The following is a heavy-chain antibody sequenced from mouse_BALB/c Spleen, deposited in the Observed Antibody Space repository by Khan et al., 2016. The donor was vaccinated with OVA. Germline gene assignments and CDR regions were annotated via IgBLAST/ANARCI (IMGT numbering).Heavy chain of an antibody. D-gene: IGHD2-4*01. CDR1: GFSFTSYG. J-gene: IGHJ4*01. CDR3: ARKNHKITTGMDY. CDR2: IWSDGKT. V-gene: IGHV2-6*02. Sequence: QVQLKESGPGLVAPSQSLSITCTVSGFSFTSYGVHWVRQPPGKGLEWLVVIWSDGKTTYNSTLKSRLSISKDNSKSQAFLKLNSLQTDDTAMYYCARKNHKITTGMDYWGQGTSVTVSS.